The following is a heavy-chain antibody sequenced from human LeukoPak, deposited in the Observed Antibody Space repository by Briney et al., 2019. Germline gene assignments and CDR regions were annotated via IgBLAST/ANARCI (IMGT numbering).Heavy chain of an antibody. V-gene: IGHV3-23*01. CDR3: ARGYCSSTSCYYGFDY. CDR1: GFTFSSYA. D-gene: IGHD2-2*01. Sequence: GGSLRLSCAASGFTFSSYAMSWVRQAPGKGLEWVSAISGSGGSTVYADSVKGRFTISRDNSKNTLYLQMYSLRAEDTVVYYCARGYCSSTSCYYGFDYWGQGTLVTVSS. CDR2: ISGSGGST. J-gene: IGHJ4*02.